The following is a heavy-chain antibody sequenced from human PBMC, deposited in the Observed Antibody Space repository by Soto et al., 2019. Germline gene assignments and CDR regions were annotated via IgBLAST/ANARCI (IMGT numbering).Heavy chain of an antibody. CDR2: ITYDGTSS. V-gene: IGHV3-30-3*01. CDR3: ARVSFRYYYVSSGPKISVGY. D-gene: IGHD3-22*01. CDR1: VASGFSFSNYA. J-gene: IGHJ4*02. Sequence: QMHLVESGGGVVQPGKSLRLSCAASVASGFSFSNYAMHWVRQAPGKGLEWVAAITYDGTSSYYSDSVKGRFTISRDNSKNTLSLQMNGLRVEDTAVYYCARVSFRYYYVSSGPKISVGYWGQGTLVTVSS.